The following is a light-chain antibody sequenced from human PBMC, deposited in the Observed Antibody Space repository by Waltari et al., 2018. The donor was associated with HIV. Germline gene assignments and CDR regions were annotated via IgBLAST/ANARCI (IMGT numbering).Light chain of an antibody. J-gene: IGLJ3*02. CDR2: SNN. CDR1: SSTTGTNT. V-gene: IGLV1-44*01. Sequence: SVLTQPPSASGTPGQRVTIPCSGRSSTTGTNTVHCYPHLPGPAPKLPLYSNNQRPSGVPDRFSASKSGTSASLAISGLRSEDEAEYYCAAWDENLNGLFGGGTKLTVL. CDR3: AAWDENLNGL.